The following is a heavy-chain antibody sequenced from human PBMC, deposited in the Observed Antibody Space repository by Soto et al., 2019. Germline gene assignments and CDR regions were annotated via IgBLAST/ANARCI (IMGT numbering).Heavy chain of an antibody. J-gene: IGHJ4*02. D-gene: IGHD3-9*01. CDR1: GFSLSTTPVG. CDR3: AQITPFDIKGYYFDY. Sequence: QITLKESGPTLVKPTQTLTLTCTLSGFSLSTTPVGVGWIRQPPGQALEWLALIYWDDDRRYIPSLKNRLTITKDSPGGQVVRTMTDMDPVDTGTYYCAQITPFDIKGYYFDYWGPGILVTVSS. CDR2: IYWDDDR. V-gene: IGHV2-5*02.